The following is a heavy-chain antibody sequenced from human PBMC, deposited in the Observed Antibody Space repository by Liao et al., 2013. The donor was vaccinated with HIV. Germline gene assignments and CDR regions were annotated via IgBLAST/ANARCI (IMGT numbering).Heavy chain of an antibody. J-gene: IGHJ1*01. CDR3: ARGGYGDYVYFQH. D-gene: IGHD4-17*01. CDR1: GGSISSGSYY. CDR2: IDTSGST. V-gene: IGHV4-61*02. Sequence: QVQLQESGPGLVKPSQTLSLTCTVSGGSISSGSYYWSWIRQPAGKGLEWIGRIDTSGSTNYNPSLKSRVTMSVDTSKNQFSLKLSSVTAADTAVYYCARGGYGDYVYFQHWGQGTLVTVSS.